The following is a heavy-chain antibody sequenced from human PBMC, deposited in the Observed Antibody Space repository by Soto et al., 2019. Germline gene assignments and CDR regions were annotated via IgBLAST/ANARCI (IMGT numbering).Heavy chain of an antibody. D-gene: IGHD3-22*01. V-gene: IGHV4-31*03. CDR2: IYYSGST. J-gene: IGHJ6*02. CDR3: ARVIYDSSGYYYYYYYYGMDV. Sequence: LSLTCTVSGGSISSGGYYWSWIRQHPGKGLEWIGYIYYSGSTYYNPSLKSRVTISVDTSKNQFSLKLSSVTAADTAVYYCARVIYDSSGYYYYYYYYGMDVWGQGTTVTVSS. CDR1: GGSISSGGYY.